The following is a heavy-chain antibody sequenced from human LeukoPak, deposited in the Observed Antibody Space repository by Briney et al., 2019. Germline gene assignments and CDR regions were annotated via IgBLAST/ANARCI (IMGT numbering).Heavy chain of an antibody. J-gene: IGHJ4*02. CDR3: ATHHAVVTAIAY. CDR2: IWYDGTNK. D-gene: IGHD2-21*02. V-gene: IGHV3-33*01. Sequence: PGGSLRLSCAASGFTFSSYGMHWVRQAPGKGLEWVAVIWYDGTNKYYANSVKGRFTISRDNSKNTLYLQMNSLRAEDTAVYFCATHHAVVTAIAYWGQGTLVTVSS. CDR1: GFTFSSYG.